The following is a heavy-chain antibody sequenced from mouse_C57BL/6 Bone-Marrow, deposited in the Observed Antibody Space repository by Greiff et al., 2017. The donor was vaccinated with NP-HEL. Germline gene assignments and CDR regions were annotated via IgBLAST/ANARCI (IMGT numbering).Heavy chain of an antibody. J-gene: IGHJ4*01. Sequence: VQRVESGPGLVQPSQSLSITCTVSGFSLTSYGVHWVRQSPGKGLEWLGVIWSGGSTDYNAAFISRLSISKDNSKSQDFFKMNSLQADDTAIYYCARPPPYYSNAMDYWGQGTSVTVSS. D-gene: IGHD2-12*01. CDR2: IWSGGST. CDR1: GFSLTSYG. CDR3: ARPPPYYSNAMDY. V-gene: IGHV2-2*01.